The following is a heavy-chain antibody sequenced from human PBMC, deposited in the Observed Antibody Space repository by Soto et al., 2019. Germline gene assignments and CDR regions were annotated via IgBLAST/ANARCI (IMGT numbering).Heavy chain of an antibody. D-gene: IGHD3-22*01. Sequence: GASVQVSCKASGGTFSSYAISWVRQAPGQGLDWLGGIIPIFGTANYAQKFQGRVTITADESTSTAYMELSSLRSEDTAVYYCARPTRYYYDSSGQSAWFDPWGQGTLVTVS. CDR1: GGTFSSYA. J-gene: IGHJ5*02. CDR2: IIPIFGTA. CDR3: ARPTRYYYDSSGQSAWFDP. V-gene: IGHV1-69*13.